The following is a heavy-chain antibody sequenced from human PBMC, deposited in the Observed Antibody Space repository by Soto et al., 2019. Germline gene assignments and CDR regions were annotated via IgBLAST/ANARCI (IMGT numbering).Heavy chain of an antibody. D-gene: IGHD2-8*01. CDR1: GFTFRSST. Sequence: VGSLRLSCAVSGFTFRSSTMSWVRQAPGKGLEWVSSISSSSSYIYYADSLKGRFTISRDNAKNSLYLQLSSLRAEDTAVYYCARDLGEMYAIWGQGALVTVSS. CDR2: ISSSSSYI. V-gene: IGHV3-21*01. J-gene: IGHJ4*02. CDR3: ARDLGEMYAI.